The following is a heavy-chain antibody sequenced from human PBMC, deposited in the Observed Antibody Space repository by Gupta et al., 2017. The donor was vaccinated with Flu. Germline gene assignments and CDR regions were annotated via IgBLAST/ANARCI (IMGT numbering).Heavy chain of an antibody. V-gene: IGHV3-33*01. J-gene: IGHJ6*02. CDR2: IWYDGSNK. Sequence: QVQLVESGGGVVQPGMSLRLSCAASGFPFSSYGMLWVRQAPGKGLEWVAVIWYDGSNKYYADSVKGRFTISRDNSKNTLYLQMNSLRAEDTAVYYCARDLGFLEWLTGVYGMDVWGQGTTVTVSS. D-gene: IGHD3-3*01. CDR1: GFPFSSYG. CDR3: ARDLGFLEWLTGVYGMDV.